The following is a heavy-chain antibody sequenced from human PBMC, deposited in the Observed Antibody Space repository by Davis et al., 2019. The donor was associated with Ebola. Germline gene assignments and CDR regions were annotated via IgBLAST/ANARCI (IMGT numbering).Heavy chain of an antibody. CDR1: GGSISSSNW. V-gene: IGHV4-4*02. Sequence: MPSETLSLTCTVSGGSISSSNWWSWVRQSPGKGLEWIGEIYHSGSTNYNPALKSRVTISVDKSKNQFSLKLSSVTAADTAVYYCARNSITKFNWLDPWGQGTLVTVSS. J-gene: IGHJ5*02. CDR2: IYHSGST. D-gene: IGHD1-14*01. CDR3: ARNSITKFNWLDP.